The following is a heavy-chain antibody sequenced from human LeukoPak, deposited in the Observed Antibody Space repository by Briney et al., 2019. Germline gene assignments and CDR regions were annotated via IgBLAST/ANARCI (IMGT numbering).Heavy chain of an antibody. CDR1: GGSISSSSYY. V-gene: IGHV4-39*01. D-gene: IGHD3-22*01. J-gene: IGHJ3*02. Sequence: PSETLSLTCTVSGGSISSSSYYWGWIRQPPGKGLEWIGSMHYSGSIYYNPSRISRVTISADTSKNQFSLRLSSVNAADTAVYYCARHSIDSSGYSLDAFDIGGKGTMVTVSS. CDR2: MHYSGSI. CDR3: ARHSIDSSGYSLDAFDI.